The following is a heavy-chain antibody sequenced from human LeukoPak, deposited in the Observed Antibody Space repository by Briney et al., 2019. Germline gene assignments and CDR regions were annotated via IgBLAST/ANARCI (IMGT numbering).Heavy chain of an antibody. V-gene: IGHV3-21*01. CDR1: GFPFSTYN. J-gene: IGHJ4*02. CDR3: ARDNVQYCSGKTCVGFDH. D-gene: IGHD2-15*01. Sequence: GGSLRLSCAASGFPFSTYNMNWVRQAPGKGLEGVSSISSGSGYIYYADSVKGRFTISRDNAENSLFLQMSSLRAEDTAVYYCARDNVQYCSGKTCVGFDHWGQGTLVTVSS. CDR2: ISSGSGYI.